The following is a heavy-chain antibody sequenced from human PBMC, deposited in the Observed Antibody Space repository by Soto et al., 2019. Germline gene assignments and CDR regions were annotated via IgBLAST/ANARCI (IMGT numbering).Heavy chain of an antibody. CDR2: IWYDGSNK. V-gene: IGHV3-33*01. J-gene: IGHJ4*02. CDR3: ARLYTWIMDY. Sequence: PGGSLRLSCAASGFNFRNYGMHWVRQAPGKGLEWVAIIWYDGSNKYYADSVKGRFTISRDNSKDTLYLQMNNLRAEDTAVYYCARLYTWIMDYWGQGTLVTVSP. CDR1: GFNFRNYG. D-gene: IGHD5-12*01.